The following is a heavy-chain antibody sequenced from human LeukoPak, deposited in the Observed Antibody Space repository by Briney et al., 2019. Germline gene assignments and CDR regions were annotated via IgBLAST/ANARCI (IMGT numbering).Heavy chain of an antibody. J-gene: IGHJ4*02. CDR2: ISPSNGDT. Sequence: ASVKVSFKASGYTFGSYSISWVRRAPGQGLEWMGWISPSNGDTSYAQKVQDRVTMTTDTSTTTVYMELRSLTSDDTATYYCARDSGWELRHLFFDEWSQGTLVTVSS. CDR1: GYTFGSYS. D-gene: IGHD1-26*01. V-gene: IGHV1-18*04. CDR3: ARDSGWELRHLFFDE.